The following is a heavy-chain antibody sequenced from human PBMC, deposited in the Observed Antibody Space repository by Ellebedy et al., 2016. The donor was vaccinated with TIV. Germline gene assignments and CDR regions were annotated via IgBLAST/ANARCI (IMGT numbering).Heavy chain of an antibody. V-gene: IGHV3-11*04. CDR2: ISNTNSGSTI. J-gene: IGHJ6*02. Sequence: GGSLRLSCSASGFTLTDYYISWIRQAPGKGLEWVSYISNTNSGSTIYYADSVKGRFTISRDNAKNSLYLQMNSLRDEDTAVYYCARGRYYGMDVWGQGTTVTVSS. CDR3: ARGRYYGMDV. CDR1: GFTLTDYY.